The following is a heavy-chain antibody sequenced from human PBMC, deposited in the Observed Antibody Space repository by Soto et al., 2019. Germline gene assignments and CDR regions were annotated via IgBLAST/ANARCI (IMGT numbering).Heavy chain of an antibody. J-gene: IGHJ6*02. CDR2: INPNSGGT. V-gene: IGHV1-2*02. CDR1: GYTFTGYY. Sequence: ASVKVSCKASGYTFTGYYMHWVRQAPGQGLEWMGWINPNSGGTNYAQKLQGRVTMTTDTSTSTAYMELRSLRSDDTAVYYCARDRSSHVDYYYYGMDVWGQGTTVTVSS. D-gene: IGHD6-6*01. CDR3: ARDRSSHVDYYYYGMDV.